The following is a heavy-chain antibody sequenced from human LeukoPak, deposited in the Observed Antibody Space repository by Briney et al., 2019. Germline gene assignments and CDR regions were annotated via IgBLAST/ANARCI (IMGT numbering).Heavy chain of an antibody. CDR2: INPDGSGT. CDR3: ASGYSSSWYSPAWFDY. CDR1: GFTFSNNW. Sequence: PGGSLRLSCAASGFTFSNNWMHWVRQAPGKGLVWVSRINPDGSGTIHADSVKGRFTVSRDNAKNTLYLQMNSLRAEDTAMYYCASGYSSSWYSPAWFDYWGQGTLVTVSS. J-gene: IGHJ4*02. D-gene: IGHD6-13*01. V-gene: IGHV3-74*01.